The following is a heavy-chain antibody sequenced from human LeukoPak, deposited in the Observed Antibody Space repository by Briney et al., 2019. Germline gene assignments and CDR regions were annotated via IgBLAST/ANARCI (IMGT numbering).Heavy chain of an antibody. Sequence: ASVKVSCKASGYTFTSYAMHWVRQAPGQRLEWMGWINAGNGNTKYSLKFQGRVTITRDISASTAYMDLNSLRSEDTAVYYCARESPQRSGYSYTHWGQGTLVTVSP. CDR3: ARESPQRSGYSYTH. CDR2: INAGNGNT. J-gene: IGHJ4*02. V-gene: IGHV1-3*01. D-gene: IGHD5-18*01. CDR1: GYTFTSYA.